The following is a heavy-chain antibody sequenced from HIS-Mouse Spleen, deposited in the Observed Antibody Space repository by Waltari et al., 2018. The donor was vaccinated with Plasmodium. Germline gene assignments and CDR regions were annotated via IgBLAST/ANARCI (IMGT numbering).Heavy chain of an antibody. J-gene: IGHJ4*02. Sequence: QVQLQQWGAGLLEPSETLSLTCAVYGGSFSGYYWSWIRQPPGKGLEWIGEIKHSGSTNYNPSRKSRFTISVDTCKNQFSLKLSSVTAADTAVYYWARGFDYWGQGTLVTVSS. CDR1: GGSFSGYY. CDR3: ARGFDY. CDR2: IKHSGST. V-gene: IGHV4-34*01.